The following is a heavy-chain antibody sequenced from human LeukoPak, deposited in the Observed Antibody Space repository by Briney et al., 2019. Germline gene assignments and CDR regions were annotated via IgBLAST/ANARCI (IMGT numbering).Heavy chain of an antibody. J-gene: IGHJ5*02. CDR3: AYLEVPDETFDP. Sequence: ASVKVSCKASGGTFSSYAISWVRQAPGQGLEWMGGIIPIFGTANYAQKFQGRVTITADESTSTAYMELSSLRSEDTAVYYCAYLEVPDETFDPWGQGTLVTVSS. D-gene: IGHD1-1*01. CDR2: IIPIFGTA. CDR1: GGTFSSYA. V-gene: IGHV1-69*13.